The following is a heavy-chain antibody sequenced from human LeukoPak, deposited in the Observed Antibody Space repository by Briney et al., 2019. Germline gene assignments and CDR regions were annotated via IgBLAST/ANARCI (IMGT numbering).Heavy chain of an antibody. CDR2: FDPEDGET. CDR1: GYTLTELS. V-gene: IGHV1-24*01. D-gene: IGHD1-20*01. CDR3: ATCPRITGTRLRYYYGMDV. Sequence: ASVKVSCKVSGYTLTELSMHWVRQAPGKGLEWMGGFDPEDGETIYAQKFQGRVTMTEDTSTDTDYMELSSLRSEDTAVYYCATCPRITGTRLRYYYGMDVWGQGTTVTVSS. J-gene: IGHJ6*02.